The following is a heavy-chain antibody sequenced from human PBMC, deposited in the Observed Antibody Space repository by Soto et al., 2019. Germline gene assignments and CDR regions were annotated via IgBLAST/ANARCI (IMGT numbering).Heavy chain of an antibody. CDR3: AKDLGVVVPAATDYYYYMDV. CDR1: GFTFSSYA. CDR2: IIGSGGST. Sequence: EVQLLESGGGLVQPGGSMRLSCAASGFTFSSYAMSWVRQAPGKGLEWVSAIIGSGGSTNYAHPVKGRFTISRDNSNNSLYLQMNSLRAEDTAVYYCAKDLGVVVPAATDYYYYMDVWGKGTTVTVSS. D-gene: IGHD2-2*01. J-gene: IGHJ6*03. V-gene: IGHV3-23*01.